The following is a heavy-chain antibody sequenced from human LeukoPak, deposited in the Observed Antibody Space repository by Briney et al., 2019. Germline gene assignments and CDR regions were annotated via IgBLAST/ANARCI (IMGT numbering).Heavy chain of an antibody. V-gene: IGHV4-59*01. J-gene: IGHJ4*02. D-gene: IGHD5-18*01. CDR3: ARELPDTATSDY. CDR1: GGSINSYY. CDR2: IYYSGST. Sequence: SETLSLTCTVSGGSINSYYWSWIRQPPGKGLEWIGYIYYSGSTNYNPSLKSRVTISVDTSKNQFSLKLSSVTAADTAVYHCARELPDTATSDYWGQGTLVTVSS.